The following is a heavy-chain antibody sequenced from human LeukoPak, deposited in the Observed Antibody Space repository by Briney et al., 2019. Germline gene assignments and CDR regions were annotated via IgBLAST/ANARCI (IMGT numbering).Heavy chain of an antibody. V-gene: IGHV4-39*01. J-gene: IGHJ5*02. Sequence: PSETLSLTCTVSGGSISSSSYYWGWIRQPPGKGLEWIGNIYYSGSTYYNPSLKSRVTISVDTSKNQFSLKLSSVTAADTAAYYCARQYYYDSSGPTIWFDPWGQGTLVTISS. D-gene: IGHD3-22*01. CDR1: GGSISSSSYY. CDR3: ARQYYYDSSGPTIWFDP. CDR2: IYYSGST.